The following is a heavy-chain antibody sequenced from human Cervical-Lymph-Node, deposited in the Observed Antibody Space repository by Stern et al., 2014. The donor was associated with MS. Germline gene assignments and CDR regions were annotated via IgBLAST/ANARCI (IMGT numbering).Heavy chain of an antibody. CDR2: INTYTGTA. CDR1: GYSFTSYT. D-gene: IGHD3-3*01. Sequence: QVQLVQSGSELKKPGASVTISCKTSGYSFTSYTMNWVRQAPGQGLEWMGWINTYTGTATYAHGFTGRFVVSLDISMSTAYLDIVGLETDDTALYYCARSESTVFGVVISPGSFDYWGPGSLVTVSS. CDR3: ARSESTVFGVVISPGSFDY. V-gene: IGHV7-4-1*01. J-gene: IGHJ4*02.